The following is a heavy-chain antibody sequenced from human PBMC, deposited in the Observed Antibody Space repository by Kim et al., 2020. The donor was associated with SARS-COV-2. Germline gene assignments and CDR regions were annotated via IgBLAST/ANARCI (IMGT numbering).Heavy chain of an antibody. J-gene: IGHJ4*02. CDR2: ISGSGGST. Sequence: GGSLRLSCAASGFTFSSYAMSWVRQAPGKGLEWVSAISGSGGSTYYADSVKGRFTISRDNSKNTLYLQMNSLRAEDTAVYYCAKDRGRWELPYPFDYWGQGTLVTVSS. CDR3: AKDRGRWELPYPFDY. V-gene: IGHV3-23*01. CDR1: GFTFSSYA. D-gene: IGHD1-26*01.